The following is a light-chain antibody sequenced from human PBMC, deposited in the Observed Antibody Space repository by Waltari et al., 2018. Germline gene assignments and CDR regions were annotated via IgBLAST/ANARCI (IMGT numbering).Light chain of an antibody. Sequence: VLTQTPPSLYVPPGQPAPISCKSGDSLLHTDGKTYLYWYLQKSGQSPQLLIYDVSSRFSGVPDRISGSGSGTDFTLKISRVEAEDVGVYYCMQSIELPTFGQGTRLEIK. J-gene: IGKJ5*01. CDR2: DVS. CDR1: DSLLHTDGKTY. V-gene: IGKV2D-29*02. CDR3: MQSIELPT.